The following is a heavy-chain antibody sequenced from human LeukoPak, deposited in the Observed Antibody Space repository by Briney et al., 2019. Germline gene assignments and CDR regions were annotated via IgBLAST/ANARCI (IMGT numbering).Heavy chain of an antibody. J-gene: IGHJ4*02. CDR1: GGSISRGGYS. Sequence: SETLSLTCAVSGGSISRGGYSWTWIRQPPGKGLEWIGYIYHSGSTYYNPSLKSRVTISVDRSKNQFSLKLSSVTAADTAVYYCAGINLLTTVANDYWGQGTLVTVSS. D-gene: IGHD4-17*01. CDR3: AGINLLTTVANDY. CDR2: IYHSGST. V-gene: IGHV4-30-2*01.